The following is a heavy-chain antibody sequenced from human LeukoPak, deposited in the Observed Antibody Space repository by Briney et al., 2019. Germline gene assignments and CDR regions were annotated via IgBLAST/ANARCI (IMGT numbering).Heavy chain of an antibody. V-gene: IGHV3-66*01. Sequence: PGGSLRLSCVVSGFTVSTNYMSWVRQAPGKGLEWVSLIYSGGSTYYADSVKGRFIISRDNSKNTLYPQMNSLRAEDTAVYYCARVGQWLSYYFDYWGQGTLVTVSS. CDR1: GFTVSTNY. CDR3: ARVGQWLSYYFDY. D-gene: IGHD6-19*01. J-gene: IGHJ4*02. CDR2: IYSGGST.